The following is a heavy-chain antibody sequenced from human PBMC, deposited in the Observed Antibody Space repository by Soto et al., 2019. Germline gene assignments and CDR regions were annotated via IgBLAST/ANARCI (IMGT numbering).Heavy chain of an antibody. CDR1: GLTFSSYW. CDR2: IKPDGSEK. CDR3: ARSITTLGVVTISDDNWFDP. Sequence: EGQLVESGGGLVQPGGSLRLSCEASGLTFSSYWMTWVRQAPGKGLEWVADIKPDGSEKYYVDSVEGRFTISRDNAKNSIYLEMNSLSVEDTAVYYCARSITTLGVVTISDDNWFDPGGQGTPVTVSS. J-gene: IGHJ5*02. D-gene: IGHD3-3*01. V-gene: IGHV3-7*03.